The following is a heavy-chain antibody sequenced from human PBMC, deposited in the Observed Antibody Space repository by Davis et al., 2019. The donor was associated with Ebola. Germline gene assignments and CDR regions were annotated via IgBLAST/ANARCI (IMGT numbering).Heavy chain of an antibody. J-gene: IGHJ5*02. Sequence: SVKVSCKASGGTFSSYAISWVRQAPGQGLEWMGGIIPIFGTANYAQKFQGRVTITADNSTSTAYMELSSLRSEDTAVYYCAREITGTTGNWFDPWGQGTLVTVSS. V-gene: IGHV1-69*06. CDR3: AREITGTTGNWFDP. CDR2: IIPIFGTA. CDR1: GGTFSSYA. D-gene: IGHD1-7*01.